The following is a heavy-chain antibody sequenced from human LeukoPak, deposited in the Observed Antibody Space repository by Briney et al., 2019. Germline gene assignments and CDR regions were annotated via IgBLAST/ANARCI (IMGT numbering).Heavy chain of an antibody. V-gene: IGHV4-30-4*08. CDR3: ARECPSMFDAFDI. Sequence: SETLSLTCTVSGGSISSGDYYWSWIRQPPGTGLEGIGYIYYSGSTYYNPSLKSRVTISVDTSKNQFSLKLSSVTAADTAVYYCARECPSMFDAFDIWGQGTMVTVSS. CDR1: GGSISSGDYY. CDR2: IYYSGST. J-gene: IGHJ3*02. D-gene: IGHD3-10*02.